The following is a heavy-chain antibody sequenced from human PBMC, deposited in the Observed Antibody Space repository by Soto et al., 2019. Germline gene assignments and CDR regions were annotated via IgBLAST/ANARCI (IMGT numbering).Heavy chain of an antibody. Sequence: PSETLSLTCTVSGGSISSGGYYWSWIRQHPGKGLEWIGCVYYSGRTYDNPSLKSRITISVDTSKKHFSLKLSSVTAADTAVYYCASTKEYSSSLDYWGQGILVTVSS. J-gene: IGHJ4*02. CDR1: GGSISSGGYY. V-gene: IGHV4-31*03. CDR2: VYYSGRT. CDR3: ASTKEYSSSLDY. D-gene: IGHD6-6*01.